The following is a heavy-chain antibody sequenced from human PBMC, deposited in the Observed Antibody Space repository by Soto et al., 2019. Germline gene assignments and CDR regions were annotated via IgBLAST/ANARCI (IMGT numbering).Heavy chain of an antibody. Sequence: PVGSLRLSCAASGFTFSSYSMNWVRQAPGKGLEWVSSISSSSSYIYYADSVKGRFTISRDNAKNSLYLQMNSLRAEDTAVYYCARDKDCSSTSCYVGLNWFDPWGQGTLVTVSS. V-gene: IGHV3-21*01. CDR3: ARDKDCSSTSCYVGLNWFDP. J-gene: IGHJ5*02. CDR1: GFTFSSYS. CDR2: ISSSSSYI. D-gene: IGHD2-2*01.